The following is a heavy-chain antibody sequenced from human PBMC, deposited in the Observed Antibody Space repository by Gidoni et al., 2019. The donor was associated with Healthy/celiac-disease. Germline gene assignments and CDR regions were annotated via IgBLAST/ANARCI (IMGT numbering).Heavy chain of an antibody. CDR3: AKPGPKYYVLRFLEWLLPDY. Sequence: EVQLLESGGGLVQPGGSLRLSCAASGFTFSSCAMSWVRQAPGKGLEWVSAISGSGGSTYYADSVKGRFTISRDNSKNTLYLQMNSLRAEDTAVYYCAKPGPKYYVLRFLEWLLPDYWGQGTLVTVSS. CDR1: GFTFSSCA. D-gene: IGHD3-3*01. J-gene: IGHJ4*02. V-gene: IGHV3-23*01. CDR2: ISGSGGST.